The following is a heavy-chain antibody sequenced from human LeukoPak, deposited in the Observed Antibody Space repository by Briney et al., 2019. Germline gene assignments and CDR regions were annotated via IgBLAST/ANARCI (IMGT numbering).Heavy chain of an antibody. D-gene: IGHD5-12*01. CDR1: GFTFGDYA. CDR2: IYSGGST. CDR3: ARDEGGYYFDY. V-gene: IGHV3-66*01. J-gene: IGHJ4*02. Sequence: GGSLRLSCAASGFTFGDYAMSWSRQAPGKGLEWVSVIYSGGSTYYADSVKGRFTISRDNSKNTLYLQMNSLRAEDTAVYYCARDEGGYYFDYWGQGTLVTVSS.